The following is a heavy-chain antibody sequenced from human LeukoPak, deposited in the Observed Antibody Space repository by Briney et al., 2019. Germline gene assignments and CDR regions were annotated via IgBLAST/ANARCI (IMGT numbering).Heavy chain of an antibody. CDR1: GFSFSTSA. J-gene: IGHJ5*01. Sequence: PGGSLRLSCAASGFSFSTSAMTWVRQAPGKGLEWVSAISGGALGGYTVYADSVKGRFTVFKDNSKNTLFLQMDSLRVEDSALYYCGKDVPASGWRGFDSWGQGTLVTVSS. D-gene: IGHD6-19*01. V-gene: IGHV3-23*01. CDR3: GKDVPASGWRGFDS. CDR2: ISGGALGGYT.